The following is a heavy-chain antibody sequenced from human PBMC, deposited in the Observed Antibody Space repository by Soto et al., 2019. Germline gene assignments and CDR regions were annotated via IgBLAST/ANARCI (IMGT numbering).Heavy chain of an antibody. CDR3: ARGLGQLELRVPDAFDI. CDR1: GGSISSGGYS. V-gene: IGHV4-30-2*01. J-gene: IGHJ3*02. Sequence: QLQLQESGSGLVKPSQTLSLTCAVSGGSISSGGYSWSWIRQPPGKGLEWIGYIYHSGSTYYNPSLKSRVTISVDRSKNQFSLKLGSVTAADTAVYYCARGLGQLELRVPDAFDIWGQGTMVTVSS. D-gene: IGHD1-1*01. CDR2: IYHSGST.